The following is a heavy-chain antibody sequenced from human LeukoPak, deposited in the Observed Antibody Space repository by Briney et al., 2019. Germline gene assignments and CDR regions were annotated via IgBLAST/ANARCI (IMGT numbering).Heavy chain of an antibody. CDR3: ARDIIVGATFWDYYYGMDV. D-gene: IGHD1-26*01. Sequence: SVKVSCKASGGTFSSYAIRWVRQAPGQGLEWMGRIIPILGIANYAQKFQGRVTITADKSTSTAYMELSGLRSEDTAVYYCARDIIVGATFWDYYYGMDVWGQGTTVTVSS. CDR1: GGTFSSYA. V-gene: IGHV1-69*04. J-gene: IGHJ6*02. CDR2: IIPILGIA.